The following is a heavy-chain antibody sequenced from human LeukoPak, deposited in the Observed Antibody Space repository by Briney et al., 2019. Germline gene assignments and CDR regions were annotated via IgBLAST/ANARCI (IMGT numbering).Heavy chain of an antibody. CDR2: ISAYNGNT. D-gene: IGHD6-19*01. CDR1: GYTFTSYG. J-gene: IGHJ4*02. V-gene: IGHV1-18*01. CDR3: ASYLSGWPMKY. Sequence: ASVKVSCKASGYTFTSYGISWVRQAPGQGLEWMGWISAYNGNTNYAQKLQGRVTMTTDTSTSTAYMELRSLRYEDTAVYYCASYLSGWPMKYWGQGTLVTVSS.